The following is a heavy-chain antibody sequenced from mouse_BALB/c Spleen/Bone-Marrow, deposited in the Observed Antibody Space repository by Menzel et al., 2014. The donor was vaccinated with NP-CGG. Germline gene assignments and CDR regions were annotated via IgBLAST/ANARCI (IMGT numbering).Heavy chain of an antibody. D-gene: IGHD2-4*01. CDR2: INPDSSTI. V-gene: IGHV4-1*02. CDR1: GFDFSSYW. J-gene: IGHJ3*01. CDR3: AKIDDDGFVAY. Sequence: EVQLVESGGGLVQPGGSLKLSCAASGFDFSSYWMTWVRQAPGKGLEWIGEINPDSSTINYTSSLKDKFIISRDNANKTLYMQMSKVRSEGTALYYCAKIDDDGFVAYWGQGTLVTVPA.